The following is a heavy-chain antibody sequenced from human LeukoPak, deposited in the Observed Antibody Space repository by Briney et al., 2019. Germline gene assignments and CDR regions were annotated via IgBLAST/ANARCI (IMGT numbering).Heavy chain of an antibody. V-gene: IGHV3-74*01. CDR3: TRGAVGTGVWFDP. Sequence: GGSLRLTCAASGFTFSGYWMHWVRQAPGKGLVWVSRINTDGGITNYADSVKGRFTISRDNAKNTLHLQMNSLRADDTAVYYCTRGAVGTGVWFDPWGQGTLVTVSS. D-gene: IGHD1-26*01. CDR1: GFTFSGYW. CDR2: INTDGGIT. J-gene: IGHJ5*02.